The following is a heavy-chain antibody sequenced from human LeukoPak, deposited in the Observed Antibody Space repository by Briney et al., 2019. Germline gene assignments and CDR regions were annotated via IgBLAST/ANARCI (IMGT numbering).Heavy chain of an antibody. Sequence: SETLSLTCTVSGGSISGYYWSWIRQPPGKGLEWIGYIFSSGSTNYNPSLKSRVTISEDTSVNQFSLKLSSVTAADTAVYYCARHYYDRSDSYSFDYWGQGTLVTGSS. V-gene: IGHV4-59*08. CDR3: ARHYYDRSDSYSFDY. J-gene: IGHJ4*02. D-gene: IGHD3-22*01. CDR2: IFSSGST. CDR1: GGSISGYY.